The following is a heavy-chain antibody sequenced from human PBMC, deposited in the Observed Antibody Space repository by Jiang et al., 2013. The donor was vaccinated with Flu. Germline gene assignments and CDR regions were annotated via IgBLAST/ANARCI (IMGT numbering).Heavy chain of an antibody. Sequence: SYGISWVRQAPGQGLEWMGWISAYNGNTNYAQKLQGRVTMTTDTSTSTAYMELRSLRSDDTAVYYCARNVHRGLYCSSTSCYVGWFDPWGQGTLVTVSS. CDR2: ISAYNGNT. D-gene: IGHD2-2*01. J-gene: IGHJ5*02. V-gene: IGHV1-18*01. CDR1: SYG. CDR3: ARNVHRGLYCSSTSCYVGWFDP.